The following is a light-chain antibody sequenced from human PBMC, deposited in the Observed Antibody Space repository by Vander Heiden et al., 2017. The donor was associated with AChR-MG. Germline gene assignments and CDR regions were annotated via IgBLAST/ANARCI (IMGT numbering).Light chain of an antibody. CDR3: QDWDSNSVI. V-gene: IGLV3-1*01. J-gene: IGLJ2*01. CDR2: LDA. CDR1: KLCSKH. Sequence: SYGPTQPPCVSVSPRQTATITCSGDKLCSKHSSWYQQKPGQSPVLVIYLDAKRPSGIPERCSNSSSGNTATLTISGTQDMDEDDYYCQDWDSNSVIFGGGTKLTVL.